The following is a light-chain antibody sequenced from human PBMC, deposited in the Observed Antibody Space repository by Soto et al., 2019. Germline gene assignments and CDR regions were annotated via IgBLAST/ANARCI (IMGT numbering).Light chain of an antibody. CDR3: SSYISSATSRV. J-gene: IGLJ1*01. V-gene: IGLV2-18*02. CDR2: DVS. Sequence: QSALTQPPSVSGSPGQSVTISCSGSSRDIGSHNSVSWYKQAPGTPPKLIISDVSGRPSGVPDRLSESKSGTTASLTISGLQPEDEGDYYCSSYISSATSRVFGTGTKLTVL. CDR1: SRDIGSHNS.